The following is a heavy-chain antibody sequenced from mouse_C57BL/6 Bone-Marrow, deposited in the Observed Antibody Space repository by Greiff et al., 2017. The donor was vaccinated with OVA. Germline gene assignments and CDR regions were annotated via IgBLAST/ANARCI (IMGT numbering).Heavy chain of an antibody. V-gene: IGHV1-53*01. J-gene: IGHJ4*01. CDR1: GYTFTSYW. Sequence: QVQLQQPGTELVKPGASVKLSCKASGYTFTSYWMHWVKQRPGQGLEWIGNINPSNGGTNYNEKFKSKATLTVDKSSSTAYMHLSSLTSEDSAVYYCARDPGYYYGSLYYYAMDYWGQGTSVTVSS. D-gene: IGHD1-1*01. CDR3: ARDPGYYYGSLYYYAMDY. CDR2: INPSNGGT.